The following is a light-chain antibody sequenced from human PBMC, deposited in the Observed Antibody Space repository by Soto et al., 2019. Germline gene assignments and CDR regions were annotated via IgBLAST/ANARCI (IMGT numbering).Light chain of an antibody. V-gene: IGKV3-11*01. CDR3: QQRSSWPST. Sequence: EIVLTQSPVTLSLSPGERATLSCRASQSVSSYLAWYQQKPGQAPRLLIYDASNRATGIPARISGSGSETDFTLTISSLEPEDFAVYYCQQRSSWPSTFGGGTKVEIK. CDR2: DAS. J-gene: IGKJ4*01. CDR1: QSVSSY.